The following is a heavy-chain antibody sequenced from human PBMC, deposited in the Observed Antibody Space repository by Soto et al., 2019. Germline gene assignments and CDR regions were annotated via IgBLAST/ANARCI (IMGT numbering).Heavy chain of an antibody. CDR1: GFTFSSYW. J-gene: IGHJ4*02. D-gene: IGHD3-10*01. Sequence: EVPLVESGGGLVQPGGSLRLSCAASGFTFSSYWMHWVRQAPGKRLVWVSRINSDGSSTSYADSVKGRFTISRDNAKNTLYLQMNSLRAEDTAVYYCARDRGWFGEVPFDYRGQGTLVNVSS. V-gene: IGHV3-74*01. CDR2: INSDGSST. CDR3: ARDRGWFGEVPFDY.